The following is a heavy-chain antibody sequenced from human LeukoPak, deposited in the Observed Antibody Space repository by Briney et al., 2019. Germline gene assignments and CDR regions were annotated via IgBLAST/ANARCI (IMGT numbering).Heavy chain of an antibody. CDR2: ITHSGST. CDR1: GGSFSTYY. V-gene: IGHV4-34*01. Sequence: SETLSLTCAVYGGSFSTYYWSWIRQPPGKVLEWIGEITHSGSTNYSPSLKSRVTISLDMSKNQFSLRLTSVTAADTGVYYCATPQRDTVRYFDLWGRGTLVTVSS. CDR3: ATPQRDTVRYFDL. J-gene: IGHJ2*01. D-gene: IGHD4-17*01.